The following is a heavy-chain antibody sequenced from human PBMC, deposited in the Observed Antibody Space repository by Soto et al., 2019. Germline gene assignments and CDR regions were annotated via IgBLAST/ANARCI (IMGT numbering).Heavy chain of an antibody. V-gene: IGHV3-7*01. J-gene: IGHJ4*02. CDR3: AKNNLYCSSTNCFVFDY. CDR2: IKQDGSEK. Sequence: EVQLVESGGGLVQPGGSLRLSCAASGFTFSGYWMSWVRQAPGKGLEWMANIKQDGSEKYYVDSVKGRFTISRDNAKNSLYLLMNSLRAEDTAVYYCAKNNLYCSSTNCFVFDYWGQGTLVTVSS. D-gene: IGHD2-2*01. CDR1: GFTFSGYW.